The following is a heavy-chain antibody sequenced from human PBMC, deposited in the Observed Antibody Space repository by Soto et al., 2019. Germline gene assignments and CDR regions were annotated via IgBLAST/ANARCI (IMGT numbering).Heavy chain of an antibody. V-gene: IGHV3-48*01. Sequence: GGSLRLSCAASGFTFNIYTMNWVRQAPGKGLEWISYIKRSDTTIYYADSVKGRFTISRDNAKNLLYLQMNSLRVEDTGVYYCARGLLEDLLSKPPYFYYYYMDVWGRGTTVTVSS. CDR2: IKRSDTTI. CDR3: ARGLLEDLLSKPPYFYYYYMDV. D-gene: IGHD3-9*01. J-gene: IGHJ6*03. CDR1: GFTFNIYT.